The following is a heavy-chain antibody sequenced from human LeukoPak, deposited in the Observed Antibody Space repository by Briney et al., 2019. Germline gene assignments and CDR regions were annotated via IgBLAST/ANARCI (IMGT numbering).Heavy chain of an antibody. CDR2: IYYSGST. CDR3: ARGEWQQLVGTT. D-gene: IGHD6-13*01. V-gene: IGHV4-59*01. J-gene: IGHJ5*02. Sequence: SETLSLTCTVSGGSISSYYWSWIRQPPGKGLEWIGYIYYSGSTNYNPSLKSRVAISVDTSKNQFSLKLSSVTAADTAVYYCARGEWQQLVGTTWGQGTLVTVSS. CDR1: GGSISSYY.